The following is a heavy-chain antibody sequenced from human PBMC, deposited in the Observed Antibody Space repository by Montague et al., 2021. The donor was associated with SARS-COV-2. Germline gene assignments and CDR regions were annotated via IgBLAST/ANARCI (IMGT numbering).Heavy chain of an antibody. D-gene: IGHD2-2*01. CDR2: INTKGDTT. CDR3: VKNAGLCTSSSCSNYYHFGMDV. V-gene: IGHV3-64D*06. Sequence: SLRLSCAASGFIFSTYAMHWVRQASGKGLEYVSTINTKGDTTYYTDSVNGRFTISRDNSKNTLYLQMSSLRPEDTAVYYCVKNAGLCTSSSCSNYYHFGMDVWGQGTTVTVSS. J-gene: IGHJ6*02. CDR1: GFIFSTYA.